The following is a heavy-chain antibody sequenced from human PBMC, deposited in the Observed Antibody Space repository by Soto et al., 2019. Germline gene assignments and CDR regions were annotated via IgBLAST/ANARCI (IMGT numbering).Heavy chain of an antibody. CDR1: GGSINTGAYY. J-gene: IGHJ4*02. D-gene: IGHD2-15*01. CDR2: IYYSGSA. Sequence: PSETLSLTCTVSGGSINTGAYYWSWIRQHPGKGLEWIGFIYYSGSAYYNPSLKSRVTMSVDTSKNQFSLRLSSVTAADTAVYYCARDARLGYCSGSSCFSEDYWGQGTLVTVSS. V-gene: IGHV4-31*03. CDR3: ARDARLGYCSGSSCFSEDY.